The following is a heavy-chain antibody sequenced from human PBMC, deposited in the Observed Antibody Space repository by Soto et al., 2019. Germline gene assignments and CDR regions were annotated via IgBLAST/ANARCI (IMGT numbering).Heavy chain of an antibody. J-gene: IGHJ4*02. CDR1: GFTFDDYA. Sequence: DVQLVESGGGLVQPGRSLRLSCAASGFTFDDYAMHWVLQAPGKGLEWVSGISWNSGSIGYADSVKGRFTISRDNAKNSLYLQMNSLRAEDTALYYCARGSWNDKYYFDYWGQGTLVTVSS. CDR2: ISWNSGSI. CDR3: ARGSWNDKYYFDY. D-gene: IGHD1-1*01. V-gene: IGHV3-9*01.